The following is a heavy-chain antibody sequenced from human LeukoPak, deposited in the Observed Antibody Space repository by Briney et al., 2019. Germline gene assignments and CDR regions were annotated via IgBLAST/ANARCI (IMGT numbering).Heavy chain of an antibody. D-gene: IGHD2-21*02. CDR3: AKAWALTYLGGVDS. V-gene: IGHV3-7*03. Sequence: PGGSLRLSCAVSGFTFSSYWINWVRQAPGNAPEWVATINEDGSEYYYVDSVKGRFTISRDNSKNTLYLQMNSLRAEDTAVYYCAKAWALTYLGGVDSWGQGTLVTVSS. J-gene: IGHJ4*02. CDR1: GFTFSSYW. CDR2: INEDGSEY.